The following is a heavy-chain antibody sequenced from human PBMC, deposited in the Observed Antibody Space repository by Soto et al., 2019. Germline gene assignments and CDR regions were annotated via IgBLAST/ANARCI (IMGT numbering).Heavy chain of an antibody. CDR3: AGSTIFGVVTSMDV. V-gene: IGHV1-24*01. CDR1: GYTLTELS. D-gene: IGHD3-3*01. J-gene: IGHJ6*02. Sequence: ASVKVSCKVSGYTLTELSMHWVRQAPGKGLEWMGGFDPEDGETIYAQKFQGRVTMTEDTSTDTAYMELSSLRSEDTAVYYCAGSTIFGVVTSMDVWGQWTTVTVSS. CDR2: FDPEDGET.